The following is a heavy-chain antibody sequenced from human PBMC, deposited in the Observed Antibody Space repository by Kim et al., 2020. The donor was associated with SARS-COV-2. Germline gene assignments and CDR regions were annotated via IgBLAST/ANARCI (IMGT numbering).Heavy chain of an antibody. Sequence: AAVKVSCKVSGYTLTELSMHWVRQSPGKGLEWMGGFDPEDGETIYAQKFQGRVTMTEDTSTDTAYMELSSLRSEDTAVYYCATAPPIAVAGSYCYYYGMDVWGQGTTVTVSS. CDR1: GYTLTELS. D-gene: IGHD6-19*01. V-gene: IGHV1-24*01. CDR2: FDPEDGET. CDR3: ATAPPIAVAGSYCYYYGMDV. J-gene: IGHJ6*02.